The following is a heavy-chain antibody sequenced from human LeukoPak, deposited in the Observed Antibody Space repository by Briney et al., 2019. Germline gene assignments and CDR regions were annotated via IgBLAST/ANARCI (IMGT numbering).Heavy chain of an antibody. D-gene: IGHD2-21*02. Sequence: GGSLRLSCAASGFTFSCYGMSWVRQAPGKGLEWVSAISGSGGSTYYADSVKGRFTISRDNSKNTLYLQMNSLRAEDTAVYYCRVTATYYYYMDVWGKGTTVTISS. V-gene: IGHV3-23*01. CDR2: ISGSGGST. CDR3: RVTATYYYYMDV. J-gene: IGHJ6*03. CDR1: GFTFSCYG.